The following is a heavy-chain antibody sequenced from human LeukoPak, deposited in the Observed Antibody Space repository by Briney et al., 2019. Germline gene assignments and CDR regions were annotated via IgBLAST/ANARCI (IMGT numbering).Heavy chain of an antibody. J-gene: IGHJ4*02. CDR1: GFTFSSYW. CDR3: ARAFTGIAAAGFDY. Sequence: RTGGSLRLSCAASGFTFSSYWMHWVRQAPGKGLVWVSRINSDGSSTSYADSVKGRFTISRDNAKNTLYLQMNSLRAEDTAVYYCARAFTGIAAAGFDYWGQGTLVTVSS. V-gene: IGHV3-74*01. D-gene: IGHD6-13*01. CDR2: INSDGSST.